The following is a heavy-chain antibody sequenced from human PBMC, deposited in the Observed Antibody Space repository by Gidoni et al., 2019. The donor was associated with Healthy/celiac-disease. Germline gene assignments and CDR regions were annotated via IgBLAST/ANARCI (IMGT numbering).Heavy chain of an antibody. CDR3: ALYGSGDFDY. J-gene: IGHJ4*02. CDR1: GFTFSSYS. Sequence: EVQLVESGGGLVKPGGSLRLSCAASGFTFSSYSMNWVRQAPGKGLEWVSSISSSSSYIYYADSVKGRFTISRDNAKNSLYLQMNSLRAEDTAVYYCALYGSGDFDYWGQGTLVTVSS. D-gene: IGHD3-10*01. CDR2: ISSSSSYI. V-gene: IGHV3-21*01.